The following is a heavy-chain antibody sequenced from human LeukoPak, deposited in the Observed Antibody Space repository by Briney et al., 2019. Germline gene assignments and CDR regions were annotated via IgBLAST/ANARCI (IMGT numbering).Heavy chain of an antibody. V-gene: IGHV3-48*02. J-gene: IGHJ4*02. D-gene: IGHD5-12*01. CDR1: GFTVSNNY. CDR3: ARDENSGYVLSY. CDR2: ISSSSSTK. Sequence: GGSLRLSCAASGFTVSNNYMSWVRQAPGKGLEWVSYISSSSSTKYYADSVKGRFTISRDNAKNSLYLEMNSLRDEDTAVYYCARDENSGYVLSYWGQGTLVTVSS.